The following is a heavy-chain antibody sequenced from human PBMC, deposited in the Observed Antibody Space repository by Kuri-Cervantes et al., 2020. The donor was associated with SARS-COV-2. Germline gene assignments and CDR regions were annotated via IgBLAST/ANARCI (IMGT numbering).Heavy chain of an antibody. CDR1: GFTFSSYA. D-gene: IGHD3-3*01. CDR2: ISYDGSNK. J-gene: IGHJ4*02. Sequence: GGSLRLSCAASGFTFSSYAMHWFRQAPGKGLECVAVISYDGSNKYYADSVKGRFTISRDNSKNTLYLQMNSLRAEDTAVYYCARDHYDFWSGYFFDYWGQGTLVTVSS. V-gene: IGHV3-30-3*01. CDR3: ARDHYDFWSGYFFDY.